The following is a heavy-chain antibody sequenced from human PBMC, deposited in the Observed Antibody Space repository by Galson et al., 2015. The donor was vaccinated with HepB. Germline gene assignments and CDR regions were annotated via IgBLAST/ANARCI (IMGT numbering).Heavy chain of an antibody. V-gene: IGHV1-2*04. CDR3: SRATGIGNYYGMDV. CDR1: GYTFTGYY. D-gene: IGHD2-15*01. J-gene: IGHJ6*02. CDR2: INPNSGGT. Sequence: KVSCKASGYTFTGYYLHWVRQAPGQGLEWMGWINPNSGGTNYAQKFQGWVTMTRDTSISTAYMELSRLKSDDSAVYYCSRATGIGNYYGMDVWGQGTTVTVSS.